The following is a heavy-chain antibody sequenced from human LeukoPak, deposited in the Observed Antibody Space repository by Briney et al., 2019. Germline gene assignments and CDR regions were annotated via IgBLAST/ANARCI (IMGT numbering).Heavy chain of an antibody. CDR1: GFTFSSYS. J-gene: IGHJ4*02. CDR2: ISSSSSYI. D-gene: IGHD3-10*01. Sequence: GGSLRLSCAASGFTFSSYSMNWVRQAPGKGLEWVSSISSSSSYIYYADSVKGRFTIPRDNAKNSLYLQMNSLRAEDTAVYYCARDMGFGESTFDYWGQGTLVTVSS. CDR3: ARDMGFGESTFDY. V-gene: IGHV3-21*01.